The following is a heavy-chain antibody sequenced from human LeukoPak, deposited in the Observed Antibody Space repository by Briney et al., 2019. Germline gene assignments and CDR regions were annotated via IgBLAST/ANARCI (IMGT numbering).Heavy chain of an antibody. CDR1: GGSISSSSYY. D-gene: IGHD4-23*01. V-gene: IGHV4-39*07. Sequence: PSETLSLTCTVSGGSISSSSYYWGWIRQPPGKGLEWIGSIYYSGNTYYNPSLKSRVTISVDTSRNQFSLKLTSVTAADTAVYYCAREPVTTVVTAFDYWGQGALVTVSS. CDR3: AREPVTTVVTAFDY. J-gene: IGHJ4*02. CDR2: IYYSGNT.